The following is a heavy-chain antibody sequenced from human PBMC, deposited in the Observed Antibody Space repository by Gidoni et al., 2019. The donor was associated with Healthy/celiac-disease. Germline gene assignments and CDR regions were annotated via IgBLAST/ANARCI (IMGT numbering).Heavy chain of an antibody. V-gene: IGHV3-7*03. Sequence: EVQLVESGGGLVQPGGSLRLSCAASGFTFSSYWMSWVRQAPGKGLEWVANIKQDGSEKYYVDSVKGRFTISRDNAKNSLYLQMNSLRAEDTAVYYCAREEGLHPYYYYGMDVWGQGTTVTVSS. D-gene: IGHD4-4*01. J-gene: IGHJ6*02. CDR1: GFTFSSYW. CDR3: AREEGLHPYYYYGMDV. CDR2: IKQDGSEK.